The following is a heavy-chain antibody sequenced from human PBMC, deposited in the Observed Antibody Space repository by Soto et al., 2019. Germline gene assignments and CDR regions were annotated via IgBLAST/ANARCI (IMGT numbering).Heavy chain of an antibody. CDR3: ATIAAPPAFNI. Sequence: GSLRLSCAASGFIFSSYGMNWVRQAPGKGLEWVAVISFDGSFKYYADSVKGRFTISRDNSKNTLYLQINSLRTEDTAVYYCATIAAPPAFNIWGQGTMVTVSS. CDR2: ISFDGSFK. CDR1: GFIFSSYG. V-gene: IGHV3-30*03. D-gene: IGHD6-13*01. J-gene: IGHJ3*02.